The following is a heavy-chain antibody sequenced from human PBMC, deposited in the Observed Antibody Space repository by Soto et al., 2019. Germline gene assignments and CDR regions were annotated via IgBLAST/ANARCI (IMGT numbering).Heavy chain of an antibody. D-gene: IGHD3-10*01. J-gene: IGHJ3*02. Sequence: QVQLQESGPGLVKPSQTLSLTCTVSGGSISSGGYYWSWIRQHPGKGLEWIGYIYYSGSTYYNPSLKSRVTISVDTSKNQCSLKLSSVTAADTAVYYCAREFTGVGAGLNAFDIWGQGTMVTVSS. CDR3: AREFTGVGAGLNAFDI. CDR1: GGSISSGGYY. CDR2: IYYSGST. V-gene: IGHV4-31*03.